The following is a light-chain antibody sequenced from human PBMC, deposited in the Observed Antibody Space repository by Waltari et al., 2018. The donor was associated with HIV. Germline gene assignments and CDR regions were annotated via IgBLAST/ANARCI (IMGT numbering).Light chain of an antibody. J-gene: IGLJ2*01. CDR3: QSYDSSLSGSV. CDR2: CNS. CDR1: SPTIGAGYD. V-gene: IGLV1-40*01. Sequence: QSVLTQPPSVSGAPGQRVPISCTGSSPTIGAGYDVHWYQQLPGTAPKLLIYCNSNRPSGVPDRFSGSKSGTSASLAITGLQAEDEADYYCQSYDSSLSGSVFGGGTKLTVL.